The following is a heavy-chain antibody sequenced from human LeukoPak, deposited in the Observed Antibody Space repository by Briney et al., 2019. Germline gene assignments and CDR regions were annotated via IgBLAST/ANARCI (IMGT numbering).Heavy chain of an antibody. Sequence: PSETLSLTCAVYDGSFSGYYWSWLRQPPGKGPEWIGEINHSGSINYHPSLKSRVTISVDTSENQFSLILSSVTAADTALYYCARDSSNYALDYWGQGTLVTVSS. J-gene: IGHJ4*02. D-gene: IGHD4-11*01. CDR2: INHSGSI. CDR1: DGSFSGYY. CDR3: ARDSSNYALDY. V-gene: IGHV4-34*01.